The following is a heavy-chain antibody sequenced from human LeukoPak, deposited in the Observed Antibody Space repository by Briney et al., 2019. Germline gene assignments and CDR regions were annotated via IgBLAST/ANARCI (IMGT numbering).Heavy chain of an antibody. V-gene: IGHV4-39*07. J-gene: IGHJ4*02. CDR2: IYYSGST. D-gene: IGHD5-12*01. Sequence: SETLSLTCTVSGGPISSTSYYWGWIRQPPRKGLEWIGSIYYSGSTYYNHSLKSRVTISVDTPNNQFSLKLNSVTAADTAVYYCARDYEGFDYWGQGTLATVSS. CDR1: GGPISSTSYY. CDR3: ARDYEGFDY.